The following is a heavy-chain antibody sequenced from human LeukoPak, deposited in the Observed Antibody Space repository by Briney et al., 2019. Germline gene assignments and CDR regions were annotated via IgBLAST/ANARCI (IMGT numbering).Heavy chain of an antibody. V-gene: IGHV1-2*02. D-gene: IGHD2-2*01. CDR1: GYTFTGYY. CDR2: INPNSGGT. CDR3: AAATDIVVVPAAPLDY. J-gene: IGHJ4*02. Sequence: EASVKVSCKASGYTFTGYYMHWVRQAPGQGLEWMGWINPNSGGTNYAQKFQGRVTMTRDTSISTAYMELSSLRSEDTAVYYCAAATDIVVVPAAPLDYWGQGTLVTVSS.